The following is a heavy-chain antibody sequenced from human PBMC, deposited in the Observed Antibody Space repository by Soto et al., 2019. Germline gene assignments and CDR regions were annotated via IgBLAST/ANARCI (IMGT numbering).Heavy chain of an antibody. CDR2: ISSSSATI. CDR3: AGRPSRRSVDY. J-gene: IGHJ4*02. Sequence: QVQLEESGGGLVKPGGSLRLSCTASEFIFSDYYMSWIRQAPGKGLEWVSYISSSSATIYYADSVKGRFTISRDNAKNSLYLQMNSLRVDDTAVYSCAGRPSRRSVDYWGQGTLVTVSS. CDR1: EFIFSDYY. D-gene: IGHD1-26*01. V-gene: IGHV3-11*01.